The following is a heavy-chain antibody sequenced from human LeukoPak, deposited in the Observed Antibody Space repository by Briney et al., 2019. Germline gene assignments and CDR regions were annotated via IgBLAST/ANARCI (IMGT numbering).Heavy chain of an antibody. V-gene: IGHV4-59*01. CDR2: IYYSGST. Sequence: SETLSLTCTVSGGSISSYYWSWIRQPPGKGLEWIGYIYYSGSTNYNPSLKSRVTISVDTSKNQFSLKLSSVTAADTAVYYCARDLAYPYSSGWYNWFDPWGQGTLVTVSS. CDR1: GGSISSYY. D-gene: IGHD6-19*01. J-gene: IGHJ5*02. CDR3: ARDLAYPYSSGWYNWFDP.